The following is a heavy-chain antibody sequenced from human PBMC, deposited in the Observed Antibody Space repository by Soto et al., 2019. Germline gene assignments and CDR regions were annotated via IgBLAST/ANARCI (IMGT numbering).Heavy chain of an antibody. CDR3: ARGGYNWNYTSGFDP. D-gene: IGHD1-7*01. CDR1: GGSFSGYY. CDR2: INHSGST. J-gene: IGHJ5*02. V-gene: IGHV4-34*01. Sequence: LSLTCAVYGGSFSGYYWSWIRQPPGKGLEWIGEINHSGSTNYNPSLKSRVTISVDTSKNQFSLELSSVTAADTAVYYCARGGYNWNYTSGFDPWGQGTLVTVSS.